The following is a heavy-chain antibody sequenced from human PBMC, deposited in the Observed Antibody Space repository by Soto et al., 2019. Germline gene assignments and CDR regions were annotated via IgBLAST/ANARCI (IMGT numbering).Heavy chain of an antibody. D-gene: IGHD1-26*01. V-gene: IGHV3-74*01. CDR1: GFTFSIYW. CDR3: TRVGGSVSGMDV. CDR2: IDNAGSSA. Sequence: EVQLVESGGGLVQPGGSLRLSCAASGFTFSIYWMHWVRQAPGKGPVWVSRIDNAGSSARYADSVKGRFTISRDNAENTVDLQVIGLSAEDTAVYYCTRVGGSVSGMDVWGQGTTVTVSS. J-gene: IGHJ6*02.